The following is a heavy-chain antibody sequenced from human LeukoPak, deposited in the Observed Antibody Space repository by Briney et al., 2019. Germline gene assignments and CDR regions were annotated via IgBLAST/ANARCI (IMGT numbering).Heavy chain of an antibody. CDR2: IITIFGTA. CDR1: GGTFSSYA. D-gene: IGHD5-18*01. J-gene: IGHJ4*02. Sequence: ASVKVSCKASGGTFSSYAISWVRQAPGQGLEWMGGIITIFGTANYAQKFQGRVTITADESTSTAYMELSSLRSEDTAVYYCATPGKYSYGLFLFDYWGQGTLVTVSS. CDR3: ATPGKYSYGLFLFDY. V-gene: IGHV1-69*13.